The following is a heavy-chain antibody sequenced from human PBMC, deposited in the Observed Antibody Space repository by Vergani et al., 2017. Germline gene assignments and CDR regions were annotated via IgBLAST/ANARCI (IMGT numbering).Heavy chain of an antibody. V-gene: IGHV1-46*01. J-gene: IGHJ5*02. D-gene: IGHD2-2*02. CDR1: GYTFTSYY. Sequence: QVQLVQSGAEVKKPGASVKVSCQASGYTFTSYYIHWVRQAPGQGLEWMGIINPSGGSTNYAQKFQGRVTMTRDTSTSTVFMELSSLRSEDTAVYYCARGYVSTSCYKRGEDWFDPWGQGTLVTVSS. CDR3: ARGYVSTSCYKRGEDWFDP. CDR2: INPSGGST.